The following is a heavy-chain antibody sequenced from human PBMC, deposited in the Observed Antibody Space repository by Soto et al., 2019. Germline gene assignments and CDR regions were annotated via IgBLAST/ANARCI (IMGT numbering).Heavy chain of an antibody. V-gene: IGHV1-18*01. CDR3: ARDPSRYYEIFTLLDY. CDR2: ISADNGNT. Sequence: QVRLVQSGTEVKKPGASVRISCEASGYTFRRYGISWVRQAPGQGLEWVGWISADNGNTNYAPKLKGRVTITTATFTSTAYLDLRSLTSDDTAVYYCARDPSRYYEIFTLLDYWGQGTLLTVSS. D-gene: IGHD3-9*01. CDR1: GYTFRRYG. J-gene: IGHJ4*02.